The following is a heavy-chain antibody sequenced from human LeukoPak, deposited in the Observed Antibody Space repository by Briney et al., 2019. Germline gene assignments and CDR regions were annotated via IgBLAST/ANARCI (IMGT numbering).Heavy chain of an antibody. CDR3: ARTDYGDYVGWFDP. V-gene: IGHV4-38-2*02. CDR2: IYHSGST. J-gene: IGHJ5*02. D-gene: IGHD4-17*01. Sequence: SETLSLTCTVSGYSISSGYYWGWIRQPPGKGLEWIGSIYHSGSTYYNPSLKSRVTISVDTSKNQFSLKLSSVTAADTAVYYCARTDYGDYVGWFDPWGQGTLVTVSS. CDR1: GYSISSGYY.